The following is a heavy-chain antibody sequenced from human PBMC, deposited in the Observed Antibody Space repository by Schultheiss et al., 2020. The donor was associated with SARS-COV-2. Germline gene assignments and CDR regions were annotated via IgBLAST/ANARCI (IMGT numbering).Heavy chain of an antibody. CDR1: GGSISSYY. D-gene: IGHD1-26*01. V-gene: IGHV4-59*01. CDR2: IYYSGST. J-gene: IGHJ6*02. Sequence: SETLSLTCTVSGGSISSYYWSWIRQPPGKGLEWIGYIYYSGSTNYNPSLKSRVTISVDTSKKNFSLKVRSVTAADTAVYYCARVVGGPTFEAFFGMDVWGQGTTVTVSS. CDR3: ARVVGGPTFEAFFGMDV.